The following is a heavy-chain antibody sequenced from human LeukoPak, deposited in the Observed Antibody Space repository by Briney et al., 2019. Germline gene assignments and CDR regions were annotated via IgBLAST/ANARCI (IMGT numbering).Heavy chain of an antibody. D-gene: IGHD3-16*01. Sequence: PETLSLTCAVYGGSFSCYYWSWIRQPPGKGLEWIGEINHSGSTNYNPSLKSRVTISVDTSKNQFSLKLSSVTAADTAVYYCARVMTTFTPWDAFDIWGQGTMVTVSS. V-gene: IGHV4-34*01. CDR3: ARVMTTFTPWDAFDI. CDR1: GGSFSCYY. CDR2: INHSGST. J-gene: IGHJ3*02.